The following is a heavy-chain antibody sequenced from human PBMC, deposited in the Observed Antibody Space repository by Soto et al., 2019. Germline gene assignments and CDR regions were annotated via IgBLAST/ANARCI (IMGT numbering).Heavy chain of an antibody. Sequence: QVQLQESGPGLVKPSQTLSLTCTVSGGSISSGGYYWSWIRQHPGKGLEWIGYIYYSGSTYYNPSLRSRVTISVDTSKNQSSRKLGSVTAADTAVYYCARAVCSGGSGYNFDYGGQGPLVPVSP. CDR2: IYYSGST. J-gene: IGHJ4*02. V-gene: IGHV4-31*03. CDR3: ARAVCSGGSGYNFDY. D-gene: IGHD2-15*01. CDR1: GGSISSGGYY.